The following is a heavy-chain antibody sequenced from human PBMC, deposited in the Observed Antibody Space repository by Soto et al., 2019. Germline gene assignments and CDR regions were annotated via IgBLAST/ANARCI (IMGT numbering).Heavy chain of an antibody. CDR1: GGSISSYY. CDR3: ARHLGYDSSGYYRNWFEP. CDR2: IYYSGST. D-gene: IGHD3-22*01. V-gene: IGHV4-59*08. Sequence: SETLSLTCTVSGGSISSYYWSWIRQPPGKGLEWIGYIYYSGSTNYNPSLKSRVTISVDTSKNQFSLRLSSVTAADTAVYYCARHLGYDSSGYYRNWFEPWGQGTLVTVS. J-gene: IGHJ5*02.